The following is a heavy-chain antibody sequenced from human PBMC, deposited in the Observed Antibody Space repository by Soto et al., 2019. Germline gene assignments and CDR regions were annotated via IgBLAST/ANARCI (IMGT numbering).Heavy chain of an antibody. CDR2: IKQDGREK. CDR1: GFTFSTYW. Sequence: EVQLVESGGGLVQPGGSLRLSCAASGFTFSTYWMSWVRQAPGKGLEWVANIKQDGREKYYVDSVRGRFTISRDKAKNSLYLQMTSLRAEDTAVYYFATTAGGLFDNWGQGTLVTVSS. CDR3: ATTAGGLFDN. J-gene: IGHJ4*02. V-gene: IGHV3-7*05. D-gene: IGHD1-1*01.